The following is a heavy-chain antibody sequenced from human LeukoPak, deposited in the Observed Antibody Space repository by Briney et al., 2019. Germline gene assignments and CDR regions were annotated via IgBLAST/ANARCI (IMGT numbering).Heavy chain of an antibody. V-gene: IGHV4-39*01. D-gene: IGHD4-17*01. CDR2: IYYSGST. Sequence: SETLSLTCTVSGGSISSSSYYWGWIRQPPGKGLEWIGSIYYSGSTYYNPSLKSRVTISVDTPKNQFSLKLSSVTAADTAVYYCARLVRDYGDYGGYFDYWGQGTLVTVSS. J-gene: IGHJ4*02. CDR3: ARLVRDYGDYGGYFDY. CDR1: GGSISSSSYY.